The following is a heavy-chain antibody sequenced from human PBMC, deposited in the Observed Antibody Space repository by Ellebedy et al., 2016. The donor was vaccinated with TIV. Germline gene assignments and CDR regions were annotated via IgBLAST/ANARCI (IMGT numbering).Heavy chain of an antibody. CDR1: GFTFRNCS. J-gene: IGHJ4*02. Sequence: GESLKISCAASGFTFRNCSMNWVRQAPGKGLEWVAVMWYDGSNKFYADSVKGRFTISRDNSKNTVFLQMNSLRAEDTAVYYCATGGYSTSQYAVGGDYWGQGTPVTVSS. V-gene: IGHV3-33*08. CDR2: MWYDGSNK. CDR3: ATGGYSTSQYAVGGDY. D-gene: IGHD2-2*01.